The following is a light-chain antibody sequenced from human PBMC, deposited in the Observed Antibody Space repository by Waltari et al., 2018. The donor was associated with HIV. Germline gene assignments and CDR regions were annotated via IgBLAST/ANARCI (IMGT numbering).Light chain of an antibody. V-gene: IGLV1-47*01. CDR2: RNN. Sequence: QSVLTQPPSASGTPGQRVTISCSGSSSNIGSNYVYWYQQLPGTAPKLLIYRNNQRSSGVPDRCSGSKSGTSASLAISGLRSEDEADYYCAAWDDSLSGVVFGGGTKLTVL. CDR1: SSNIGSNY. CDR3: AAWDDSLSGVV. J-gene: IGLJ2*01.